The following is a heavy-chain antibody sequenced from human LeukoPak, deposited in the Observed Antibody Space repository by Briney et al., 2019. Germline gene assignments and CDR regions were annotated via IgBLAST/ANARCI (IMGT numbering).Heavy chain of an antibody. V-gene: IGHV3-23*01. D-gene: IGHD2-21*01. CDR3: AKFLPTHIVVANYYFDY. J-gene: IGHJ4*02. Sequence: PGGSLRLSCAVSGATVNSNYMSWVRQAPGKGLEWVSAISGSGGSTYYADSVKGRFTISRDNSKNTLYLQMNSLRAEDTAVYYCAKFLPTHIVVANYYFDYWGQGTLVTVSS. CDR1: GATVNSNY. CDR2: ISGSGGST.